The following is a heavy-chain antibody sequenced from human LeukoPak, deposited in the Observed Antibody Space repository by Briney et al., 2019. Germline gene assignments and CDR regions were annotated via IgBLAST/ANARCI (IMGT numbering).Heavy chain of an antibody. V-gene: IGHV4-59*01. D-gene: IGHD3-9*01. CDR1: GGSISNYY. CDR2: IYYSGST. Sequence: SETLSLTCTVSGGSISNYYWSWIRQPAGKGLEWIGYIYYSGSTNYNPSLKSRVTISVDTSKNQFSLKLSSVTAADTAVYYCARVTYYDILTGYGWFDPWGQGTLVTVSS. J-gene: IGHJ5*02. CDR3: ARVTYYDILTGYGWFDP.